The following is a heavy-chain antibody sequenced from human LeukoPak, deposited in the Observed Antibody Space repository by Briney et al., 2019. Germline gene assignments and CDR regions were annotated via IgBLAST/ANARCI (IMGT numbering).Heavy chain of an antibody. CDR1: GGSFSGYY. CDR3: ARGGSGYYGSGSYYKS. V-gene: IGHV4-34*01. J-gene: IGHJ5*02. Sequence: SETLSLTCAVYGGSFSGYYWSWIRQPPGKGLEWIGEINHSGSTNYNPSLKSRVTISVDTSKNQFSLRLSSLTAADTAVYYCARGGSGYYGSGSYYKSWGQGTLVTASS. CDR2: INHSGST. D-gene: IGHD3-10*01.